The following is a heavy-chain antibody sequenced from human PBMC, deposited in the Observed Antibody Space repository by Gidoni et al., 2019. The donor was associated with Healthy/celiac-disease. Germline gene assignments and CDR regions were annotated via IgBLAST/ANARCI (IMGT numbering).Heavy chain of an antibody. CDR1: GSPFADYA. J-gene: IGHJ4*02. D-gene: IGHD6-19*01. V-gene: IGHV3-9*01. Sequence: DVQLEESGGGLVRPGRSLRLSCAAPGSPFADYAMHWVRQAPGKGLEWVSGITWNSGYTGYADSVKGRFTISRDNAKNSLYLQMNSLRAEDTALYYCAKSGFSEWLGTYYFDYWGQGTLVTVSS. CDR2: ITWNSGYT. CDR3: AKSGFSEWLGTYYFDY.